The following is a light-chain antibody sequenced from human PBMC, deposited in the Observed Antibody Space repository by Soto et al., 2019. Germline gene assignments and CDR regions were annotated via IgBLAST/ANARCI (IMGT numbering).Light chain of an antibody. J-gene: IGLJ3*02. CDR3: HSSDSDRSGPRV. Sequence: QSVRTQPPSLSGATEQTITISATRRSSYLGPSFAVHWYQQLAGTAPILLIYGNTYRPSGVPDRFSGSKSGTSASLYIGGLEAEDEGDYYCHSSDSDRSGPRVFGGGTKLTV. V-gene: IGLV1-40*01. CDR1: SSYLGPSFA. CDR2: GNT.